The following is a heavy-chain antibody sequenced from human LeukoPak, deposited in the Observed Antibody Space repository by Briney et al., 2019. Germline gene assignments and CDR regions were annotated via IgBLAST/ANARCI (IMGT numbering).Heavy chain of an antibody. V-gene: IGHV3-23*01. CDR1: GFTFTTYA. CDR3: AKCMSGSGVCLNFDS. Sequence: GGSLRLSCEASGFTFTTYAMSWVRQAPGKGLQWVSGISSGDSSTYYTDSVKGRFTISRDNSKNTLYLQINSLRAEDTAVYYCAKCMSGSGVCLNFDSWGQRILATVSS. D-gene: IGHD2-21*02. CDR2: ISSGDSST. J-gene: IGHJ4*02.